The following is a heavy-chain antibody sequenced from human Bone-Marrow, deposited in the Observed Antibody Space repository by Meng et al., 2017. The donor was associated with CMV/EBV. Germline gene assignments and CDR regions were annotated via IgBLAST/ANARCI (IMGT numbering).Heavy chain of an antibody. Sequence: SCAASGFTFSNYWMRWVRQAPGKGLVWVSHIKPDGTTTGYADSVRGRFTISRDNAKNTLYLQMNSLRVEDTAVYYCARESSGRGLDPWGQGTLVTVSS. CDR1: GFTFSNYW. V-gene: IGHV3-74*01. D-gene: IGHD6-25*01. CDR2: IKPDGTTT. CDR3: ARESSGRGLDP. J-gene: IGHJ5*02.